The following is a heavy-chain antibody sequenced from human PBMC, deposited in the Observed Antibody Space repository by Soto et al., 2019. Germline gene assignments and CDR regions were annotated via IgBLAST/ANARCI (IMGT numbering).Heavy chain of an antibody. V-gene: IGHV3-48*04. CDR3: AGGDSGSFDS. D-gene: IGHD3-16*01. CDR2: ISFSGSTI. CDR1: GFTFRSYT. Sequence: GGSLRLSCVASGFTFRSYTMNWVRQAPGKGLEWVSYISFSGSTIYYADSVKGRFTISRDNAKNSLYLQMNNLRPEDSAVYYCAGGDSGSFDSWGQGTLVTVSS. J-gene: IGHJ4*02.